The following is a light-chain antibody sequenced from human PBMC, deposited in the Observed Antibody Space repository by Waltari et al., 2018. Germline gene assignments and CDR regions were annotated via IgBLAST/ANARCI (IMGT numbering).Light chain of an antibody. J-gene: IGKJ4*01. CDR2: GAS. Sequence: DIQMTLSPSAMSASVGDRVTITRRASQGIGNYLVWFQQKPGKVPRRLILGASNLQSGVPSRFSGSASGTEFTLTISSLQPEDFATYYCLQHHSHPLTFGGGTKLDIK. V-gene: IGKV1-17*03. CDR3: LQHHSHPLT. CDR1: QGIGNY.